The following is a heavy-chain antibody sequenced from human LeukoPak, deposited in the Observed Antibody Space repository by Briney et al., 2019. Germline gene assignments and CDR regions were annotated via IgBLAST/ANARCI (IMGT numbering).Heavy chain of an antibody. Sequence: PGGSLRLSCAASGFTFSSYEMNWVRQAPGKGLEWVSYISSSGSTIYYADSVKGRFTISRDNAKNSLYLQMNSLRAEDTAVYYCARDRVEASLIDYWGQGTLVTVSS. CDR2: ISSSGSTI. J-gene: IGHJ4*02. V-gene: IGHV3-48*03. CDR3: ARDRVEASLIDY. CDR1: GFTFSSYE. D-gene: IGHD1-26*01.